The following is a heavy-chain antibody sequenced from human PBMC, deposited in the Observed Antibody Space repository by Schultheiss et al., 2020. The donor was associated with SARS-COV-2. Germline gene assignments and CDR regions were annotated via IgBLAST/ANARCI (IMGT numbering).Heavy chain of an antibody. CDR2: INPNSGGT. CDR3: ARARVATSPFDY. V-gene: IGHV1-2*02. Sequence: ASVKVSCKASGYTFTGYYMHWVRQAPGQGLEWMGWINPNSGGTNYAQKFQGRVTMTRDTSISTAYMELSRLRSEDTALYYCARARVATSPFDYWGQGTLVTVSS. D-gene: IGHD5-12*01. CDR1: GYTFTGYY. J-gene: IGHJ4*02.